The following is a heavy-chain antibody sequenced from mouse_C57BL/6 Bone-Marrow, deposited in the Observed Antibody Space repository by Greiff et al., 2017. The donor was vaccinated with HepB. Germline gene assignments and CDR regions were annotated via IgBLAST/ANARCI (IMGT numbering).Heavy chain of an antibody. V-gene: IGHV1-62-2*01. CDR3: ARHEVIGIYYYYGSSPAWFAY. Sequence: QVQLQQSGAELVKPGASVKLSCKASGYTFTEYTIHWVKQRSGQGLEWIGWFYPGSGSIKYNEKFKDKATLTADKSSSTVYMELSRLTSEDTAVYFCARHEVIGIYYYYGSSPAWFAYWGQGTLVTVAA. CDR2: FYPGSGSI. CDR1: GYTFTEYT. D-gene: IGHD1-1*01. J-gene: IGHJ3*01.